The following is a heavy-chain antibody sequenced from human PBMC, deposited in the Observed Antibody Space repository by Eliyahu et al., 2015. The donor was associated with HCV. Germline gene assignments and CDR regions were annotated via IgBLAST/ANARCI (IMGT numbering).Heavy chain of an antibody. CDR1: GGSIXRSXYY. D-gene: IGHD2-2*01. CDR2: IYYSGSP. J-gene: IGHJ5*02. CDR3: ASNPGYQLLWSLMNWFDP. V-gene: IGHV4-39*01. Sequence: QLQLQESGPGLXKPSETLSLTCTVXGGSIXRSXYYWGWXRQPPGKGLEWIGSIYYSGSPYYNPSLKSRVTISVDTSKNQFSLKLSSVTAADTALYYCASNPGYQLLWSLMNWFDPWGQGTLVTVSS.